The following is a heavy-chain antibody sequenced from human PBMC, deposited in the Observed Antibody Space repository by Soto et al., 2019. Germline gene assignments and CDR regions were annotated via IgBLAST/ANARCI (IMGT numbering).Heavy chain of an antibody. CDR3: ARVRQLPRYFDY. J-gene: IGHJ4*02. V-gene: IGHV4-4*02. CDR1: GGSISSGNW. CDR2: IYHSAST. Sequence: QEQLQESGPGLVKPSGTLSLTCAVSGGSISSGNWWTWVRQPPGRGLEWIGEIYHSASTHYNPSLKSRVTISVAKSKSQFSLNLSSVTAADTAVYYCARVRQLPRYFDYWGRGTLVTVSS. D-gene: IGHD6-6*01.